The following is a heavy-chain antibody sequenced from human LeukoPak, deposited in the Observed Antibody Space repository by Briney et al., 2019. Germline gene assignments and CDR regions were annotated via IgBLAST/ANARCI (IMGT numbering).Heavy chain of an antibody. Sequence: ASVKVSCKASGYTFTGYYMHWVRQAPGQGLEWMGWISAYNGNTNYAQKLQGRVTMTTDTSTSTAYMELRSLRSDDTAVYYCARAVAGITFGGVTYAPFDYWGQGTLVTVSS. D-gene: IGHD3-16*01. CDR3: ARAVAGITFGGVTYAPFDY. CDR2: ISAYNGNT. CDR1: GYTFTGYY. J-gene: IGHJ4*02. V-gene: IGHV1-18*04.